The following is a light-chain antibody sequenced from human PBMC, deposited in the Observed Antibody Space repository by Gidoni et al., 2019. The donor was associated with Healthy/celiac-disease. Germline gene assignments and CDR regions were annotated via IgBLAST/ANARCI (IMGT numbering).Light chain of an antibody. J-gene: IGKJ1*01. CDR2: DAS. V-gene: IGKV3D-20*01. CDR3: QQYGSSPRT. Sequence: EIVLTQSPATLSLSPGERATLSCGASQSVSSSYLAWYQQKPGLAPRLLIYDASSRATGIPDFTLTISRLEPEDFAVYYCQQYGSSPRTFXQXTKVEIK. CDR1: QSVSSSY.